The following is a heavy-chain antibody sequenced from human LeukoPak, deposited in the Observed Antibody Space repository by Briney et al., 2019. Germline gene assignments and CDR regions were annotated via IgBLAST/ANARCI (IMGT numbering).Heavy chain of an antibody. CDR3: ARGRTYYYDSSGYNAFDI. D-gene: IGHD3-22*01. CDR2: ITPIFGIT. V-gene: IGHV1-69*04. CDR1: GGTLSSYA. Sequence: SVKVSCKASGGTLSSYAINWVRQAPGQGLEWMGRITPIFGITNYAQKFQGRVTITADKSTNTAYMEMSGLRSGDAAVYYCARGRTYYYDSSGYNAFDIWGQGTMVTVSS. J-gene: IGHJ3*02.